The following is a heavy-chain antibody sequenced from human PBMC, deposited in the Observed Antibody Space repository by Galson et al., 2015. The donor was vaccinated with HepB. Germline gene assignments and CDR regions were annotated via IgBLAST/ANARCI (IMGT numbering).Heavy chain of an antibody. CDR2: FSGYDGST. V-gene: IGHV1-18*01. CDR3: ARDSRLELRLNNYFSYGMDV. D-gene: IGHD1-7*01. J-gene: IGHJ6*02. Sequence: SVKVSCKASGYSFSNYGLSWIRQAPGPGLEWLGWFSGYDGSTNYAQKFQGRVTMTADASTGTAYLELRNLRSDVTAVYYCARDSRLELRLNNYFSYGMDVWGQGGAVTVSS. CDR1: GYSFSNYG.